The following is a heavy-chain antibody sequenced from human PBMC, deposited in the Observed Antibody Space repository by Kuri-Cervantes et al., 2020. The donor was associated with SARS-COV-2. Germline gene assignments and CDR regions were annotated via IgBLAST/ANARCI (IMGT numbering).Heavy chain of an antibody. CDR2: IWYDGSNK. D-gene: IGHD3-10*01. Sequence: SCKASGYTFTSYYMHWVRQAPSKGLEWVAVIWYDGSNKYYADSVKGRFTISRDNSKNTLYLQMNSLRAEDTAVYYCARDFRFGELTPIDAFDIWGQGTMVTVSS. J-gene: IGHJ3*02. CDR1: GYTFTSYY. CDR3: ARDFRFGELTPIDAFDI. V-gene: IGHV3-33*01.